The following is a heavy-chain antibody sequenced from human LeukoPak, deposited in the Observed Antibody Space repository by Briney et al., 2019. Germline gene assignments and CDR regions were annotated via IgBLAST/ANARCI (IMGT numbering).Heavy chain of an antibody. V-gene: IGHV3-7*01. CDR1: GFTFSSYW. Sequence: GGSLRLSYAASGFTFSSYWMSWVRQAPGKRLEWVANMNIDGSEKYYADSAKGRFTISRDNARNSVYLQMNSLRVEDTAVYYCARDPVEWELLLDYWGQGTLVTVSS. CDR2: MNIDGSEK. D-gene: IGHD1-26*01. J-gene: IGHJ4*02. CDR3: ARDPVEWELLLDY.